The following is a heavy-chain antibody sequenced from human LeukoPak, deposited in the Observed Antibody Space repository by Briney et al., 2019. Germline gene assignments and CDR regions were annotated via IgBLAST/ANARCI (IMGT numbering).Heavy chain of an antibody. D-gene: IGHD3-22*01. CDR2: IKQDGSEK. CDR1: GFTFSSYW. V-gene: IGHV3-7*01. CDR3: ARDRYYDSSGLDV. J-gene: IGHJ6*04. Sequence: PGGSLRLSCAASGFTFSSYWMSWVRQAPGKGLEWVANIKQDGSEKYYVGSVKGRFTISRDNAKNSLYLQMNSLRAEDTAVYYCARDRYYDSSGLDVWGKGTTVTVSS.